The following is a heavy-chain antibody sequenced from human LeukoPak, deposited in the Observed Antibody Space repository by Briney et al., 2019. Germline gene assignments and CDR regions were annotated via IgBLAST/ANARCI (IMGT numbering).Heavy chain of an antibody. Sequence: PSETLSLTCSVSGGSVSSYYWSWIRQPPGKGLEWIGYIYYSGGTNYNPSLKSRVTISVDTSKNQFSLKLNSVTAADTAVYYCARGNLVYYERSWISTSFYYWGQGTLVTVSS. D-gene: IGHD3-22*01. CDR2: IYYSGGT. V-gene: IGHV4-59*08. CDR3: ARGNLVYYERSWISTSFYY. CDR1: GGSVSSYY. J-gene: IGHJ4*02.